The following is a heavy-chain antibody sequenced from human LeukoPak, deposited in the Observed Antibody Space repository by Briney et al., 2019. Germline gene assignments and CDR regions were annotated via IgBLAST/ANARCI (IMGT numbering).Heavy chain of an antibody. Sequence: SVKVSCKASGGTFSSYAISWVRQAPGQGLEWMGGIIPIFGTANYAQKFQGRVTITADESTSTAYMELSSLRSEDTTVYYCARRAWIVVEIDAFDIWGQGTMVTVSS. CDR1: GGTFSSYA. V-gene: IGHV1-69*01. CDR3: ARRAWIVVEIDAFDI. CDR2: IIPIFGTA. D-gene: IGHD3-22*01. J-gene: IGHJ3*02.